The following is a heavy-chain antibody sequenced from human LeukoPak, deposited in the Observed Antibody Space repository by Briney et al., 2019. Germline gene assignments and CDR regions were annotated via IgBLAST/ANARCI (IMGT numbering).Heavy chain of an antibody. J-gene: IGHJ4*02. CDR1: GYTFTGYY. Sequence: ASVKVSCKASGYTFTGYYMHWVRQAPGQGLEWVGWINPNSGGTNYAQKFQGRVTMTRDTSISTAYMELSRLRSDDTAVYYCARTDVIVVVPAGLLDYWGQGTLVTVSS. D-gene: IGHD2-2*01. CDR3: ARTDVIVVVPAGLLDY. CDR2: INPNSGGT. V-gene: IGHV1-2*02.